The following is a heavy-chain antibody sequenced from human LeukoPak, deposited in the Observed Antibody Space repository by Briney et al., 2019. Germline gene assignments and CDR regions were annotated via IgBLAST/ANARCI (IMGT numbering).Heavy chain of an antibody. CDR1: GFPFNTYN. CDR3: AKDGGRYRFDY. D-gene: IGHD3-16*02. V-gene: IGHV3-30*02. Sequence: GGSLRLSCAAPGFPFNTYNIHWIRQAPGRGLEWVSFIRKDETEIHYADFAKGRFTISRDKSKNSLYLQMNSLRPDDTALYYCAKDGGRYRFDYWGQGTMVTVSS. CDR2: IRKDETEI. J-gene: IGHJ4*02.